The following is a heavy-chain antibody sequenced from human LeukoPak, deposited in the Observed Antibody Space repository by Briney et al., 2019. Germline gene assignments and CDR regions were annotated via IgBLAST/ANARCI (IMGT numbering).Heavy chain of an antibody. Sequence: PGGSLRLSCAASGFTFSDYYMSWIRQAPGKGLEWVSYMSSSGSTIYYAGSVKGRFTISRDNAKNSLYLQMNSLRAEDTAVYYCARESCTSNKCIKGFDYWGQGTLVTVSS. CDR2: MSSSGSTI. V-gene: IGHV3-11*04. J-gene: IGHJ4*02. CDR3: ARESCTSNKCIKGFDY. CDR1: GFTFSDYY. D-gene: IGHD2-2*01.